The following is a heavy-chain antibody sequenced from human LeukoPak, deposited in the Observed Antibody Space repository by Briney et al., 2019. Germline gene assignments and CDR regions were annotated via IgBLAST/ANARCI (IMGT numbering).Heavy chain of an antibody. CDR2: IFYRGST. CDR1: GLSISSGDYY. CDR3: ARGGYCSGGSCYSYYYYGMDV. D-gene: IGHD2-15*01. V-gene: IGHV4-30-4*01. Sequence: PSETLSLTCTVSGLSISSGDYYWRWLRQPPGKGLEWLGYIFYRGSTYYHPSLKSRVTISVDTSKDQFSLKLSSVTAADTAVYYCARGGYCSGGSCYSYYYYGMDVWGQGTTVTVSS. J-gene: IGHJ6*02.